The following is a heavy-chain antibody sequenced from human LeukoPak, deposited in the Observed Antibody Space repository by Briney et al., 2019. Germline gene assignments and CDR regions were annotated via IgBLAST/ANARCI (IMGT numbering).Heavy chain of an antibody. Sequence: GGSLRLSCAASGFTFSSYSMSWVRQAPGKGLEWVANINQAGSVQYYVDSVKGRFTISRDDAKNSLYVQMNSLGEEDTAVYYCARVGYSGWNLEYWGQGTLVTVSS. J-gene: IGHJ4*02. V-gene: IGHV3-7*01. CDR2: INQAGSVQ. D-gene: IGHD5-12*01. CDR3: ARVGYSGWNLEY. CDR1: GFTFSSYS.